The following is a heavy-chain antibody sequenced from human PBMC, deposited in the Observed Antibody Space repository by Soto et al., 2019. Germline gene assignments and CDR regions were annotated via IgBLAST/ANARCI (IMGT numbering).Heavy chain of an antibody. CDR2: ISGSGGST. CDR1: GFTFSSYA. V-gene: IGHV3-23*01. J-gene: IGHJ4*02. CDR3: AKEISVVTWSPAFDY. D-gene: IGHD3-22*01. Sequence: GGSLRLSCAASGFTFSSYAMSWVRQAPGKGLGWVSAISGSGGSTYYADSVKGRFTISRDNSKNTLYLQMNSLRAEDTAVYYCAKEISVVTWSPAFDYWGQGTLVTVSS.